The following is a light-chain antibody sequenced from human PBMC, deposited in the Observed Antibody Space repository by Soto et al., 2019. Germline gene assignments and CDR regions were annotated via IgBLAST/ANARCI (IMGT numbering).Light chain of an antibody. CDR3: QHYNSYSEA. J-gene: IGKJ1*01. CDR1: QGVSDW. V-gene: IGKV1D-16*01. CDR2: GSS. Sequence: DIQMTQSPSSVSASVGDSVTITCRASQGVSDWVAWYQQKPGEAPKLLIYGSSSLLSGVPSRFSGTRSGTDFTLTISSLQPDDFATYYCQHYNSYSEAFAQRTKVDI.